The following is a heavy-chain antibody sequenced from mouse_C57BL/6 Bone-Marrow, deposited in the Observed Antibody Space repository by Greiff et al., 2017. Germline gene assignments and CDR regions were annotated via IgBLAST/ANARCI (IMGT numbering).Heavy chain of an antibody. V-gene: IGHV1-69*01. CDR2: IDPSDSYT. J-gene: IGHJ4*01. D-gene: IGHD1-1*01. Sequence: VQLQQPGAELVMPGASVKLSCKASGYTFTSYWMHWVKQRPGQGLEWIGEIDPSDSYTNYNQKFKGKSTLTVDKSSSTAYKQLSSLTSEDSAVYYCARDTVVANYYAMDYWGQGTSVTVSS. CDR3: ARDTVVANYYAMDY. CDR1: GYTFTSYW.